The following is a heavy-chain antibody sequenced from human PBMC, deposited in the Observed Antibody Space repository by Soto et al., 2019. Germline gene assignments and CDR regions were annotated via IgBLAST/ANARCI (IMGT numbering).Heavy chain of an antibody. CDR3: ARARRSVSMVYAIPDHGMDI. CDR2: IYYSGST. V-gene: IGHV4-30-4*01. Sequence: QVQLQESGPGLVKPSQTLSLTCTVSGGSISSGDYYWSWIRQPPRKGLEWIGYIYYSGSTYYNPSLKSRVTISVDMSKNQFSLKMSSVTAADTAVYYCARARRSVSMVYAIPDHGMDIWGQGTTVTVSS. D-gene: IGHD2-8*01. J-gene: IGHJ6*02. CDR1: GGSISSGDYY.